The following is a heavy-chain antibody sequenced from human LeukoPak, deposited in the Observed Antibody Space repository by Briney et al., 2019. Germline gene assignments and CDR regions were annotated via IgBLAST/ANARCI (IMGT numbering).Heavy chain of an antibody. J-gene: IGHJ4*02. D-gene: IGHD4-23*01. V-gene: IGHV1-18*01. CDR2: ISTYNVHA. CDR3: ARDANSRITSPAD. CDR1: PYSFTSYG. Sequence: ASVKVSCKGSPYSFTSYGINWVRQAPGQGLEWIGLISTYNVHALYPRKFQDRVNLTTDTSTRATFMELKRLRSDDTAVYYCARDANSRITSPADWGQGTLFTVSS.